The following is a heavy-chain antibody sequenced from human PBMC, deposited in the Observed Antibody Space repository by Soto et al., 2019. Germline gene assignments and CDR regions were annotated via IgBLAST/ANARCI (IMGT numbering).Heavy chain of an antibody. CDR1: GGYFSGYY. CDR2: ITRSGST. J-gene: IGHJ4*02. D-gene: IGHD6-13*01. Sequence: QVQLQQWGAGLLKPSETLSLTCAVYGGYFSGYYWSWIRHTPGKGLEWIGEITRSGSTNYNPSLKSRVTIQVDTSKQQFSLSLTSVTAADTAGYFWVRALAAVQEWGQGTLVTVSS. V-gene: IGHV4-34*01. CDR3: VRALAAVQE.